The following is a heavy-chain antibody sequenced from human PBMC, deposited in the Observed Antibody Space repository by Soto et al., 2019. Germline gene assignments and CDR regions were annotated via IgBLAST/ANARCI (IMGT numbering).Heavy chain of an antibody. CDR3: ARASDYYGMDV. J-gene: IGHJ6*02. V-gene: IGHV4-59*01. CDR1: GGSISSYY. Sequence: PSETLSLTCTVSGGSISSYYWSWIRQPPGKGLEWIGYTYYSGSTNYNPSLKSRVTISVDTSNNQFSPKLSSVTAADTAVYYCARASDYYGMDVLGQGTTVTVSS. CDR2: TYYSGST.